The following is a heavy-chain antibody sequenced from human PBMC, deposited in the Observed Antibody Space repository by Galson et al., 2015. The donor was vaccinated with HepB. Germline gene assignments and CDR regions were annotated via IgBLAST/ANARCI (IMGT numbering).Heavy chain of an antibody. J-gene: IGHJ3*02. CDR1: EFTFRSSW. CDR2: INQDGSQP. CDR3: ARDHGYQSFDI. Sequence: SLRLSCAASEFTFRSSWMSWVRQAPGKGLERVANINQDGSQPFYVDSVRGRFTISRDNTENSLYLQMNSLRAEDTALYYCARDHGYQSFDIWGQGTMVTVSS. D-gene: IGHD6-25*01. V-gene: IGHV3-7*01.